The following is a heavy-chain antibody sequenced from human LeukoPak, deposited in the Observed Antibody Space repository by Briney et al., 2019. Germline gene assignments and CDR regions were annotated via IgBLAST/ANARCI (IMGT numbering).Heavy chain of an antibody. V-gene: IGHV4-39*01. J-gene: IGHJ6*03. Sequence: PSETQSLTCTVSGGSISSSSYYWGWIRQPPGKGLEWIGSIYYSGSTYYNPSLKSRVTISVDTSKNQFSLKLSSVTAADTAVYYCWSSDYFYMDVWGKGTTVTVSS. CDR1: GGSISSSSYY. CDR3: WSSDYFYMDV. D-gene: IGHD1-26*01. CDR2: IYYSGST.